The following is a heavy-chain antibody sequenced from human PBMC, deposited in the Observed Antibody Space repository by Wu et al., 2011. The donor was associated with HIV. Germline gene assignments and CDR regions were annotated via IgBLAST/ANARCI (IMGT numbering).Heavy chain of an antibody. J-gene: IGHJ4*02. Sequence: QVQLVQSGAEVKKPGSSVKVSCKASGGTFSSYAISWVRQAPGQGLEWMGGIIPIFGTANYAQKFQGRVTITADKSTSTAYMELSSLRSEDTAVYYCARGLRACSSTSCDIHFDYWGQGTLVTVSS. CDR1: GGTFSSYA. CDR2: IIPIFGTA. D-gene: IGHD2-2*01. V-gene: IGHV1-69*06. CDR3: ARGLRACSSTSCDIHFDY.